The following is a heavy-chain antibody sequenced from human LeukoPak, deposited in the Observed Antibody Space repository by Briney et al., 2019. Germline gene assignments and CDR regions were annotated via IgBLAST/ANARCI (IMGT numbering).Heavy chain of an antibody. Sequence: SETLSLTCTVSGCSISSSSYYWGWIRQPPGRGLEWIGSIYYSGSTYYNPSLKSRVTISVDTSKNQFSLKLSSVTAADTAVYYCASTEYGRYCSSTSCNDYWGQGTLVTVSS. CDR2: IYYSGST. CDR1: GCSISSSSYY. J-gene: IGHJ4*02. V-gene: IGHV4-39*07. CDR3: ASTEYGRYCSSTSCNDY. D-gene: IGHD2-2*01.